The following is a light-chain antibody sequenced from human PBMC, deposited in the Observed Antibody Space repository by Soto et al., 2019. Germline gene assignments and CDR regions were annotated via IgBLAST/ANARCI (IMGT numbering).Light chain of an antibody. CDR1: QSVLSSSNNKNY. V-gene: IGKV4-1*01. Sequence: DIVMTQSPDSLAVSLGERATIKCKSSQSVLSSSNNKNYLAWYQQTPGQPPKLLISWASTRESGVPDRFSGSGSGTDFTLTISSLQSADGAVYYCQQYYTTPLTFGGGTKVEIK. CDR2: WAS. CDR3: QQYYTTPLT. J-gene: IGKJ4*01.